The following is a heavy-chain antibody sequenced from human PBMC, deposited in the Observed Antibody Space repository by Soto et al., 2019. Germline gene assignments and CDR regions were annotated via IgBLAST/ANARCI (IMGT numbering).Heavy chain of an antibody. Sequence: QVQLVESGGGVVQPGRSLRLSCAASGFTFSTYGMHWVRQAPGKGLEWVAVISYDGSNKYYADSVKARFTISRDNSKNTLYLQMSSLRAEDTAVYYCAKGFSYSVIDYWGPGTLVTVSS. CDR3: AKGFSYSVIDY. J-gene: IGHJ4*02. CDR1: GFTFSTYG. D-gene: IGHD5-18*01. V-gene: IGHV3-30*18. CDR2: ISYDGSNK.